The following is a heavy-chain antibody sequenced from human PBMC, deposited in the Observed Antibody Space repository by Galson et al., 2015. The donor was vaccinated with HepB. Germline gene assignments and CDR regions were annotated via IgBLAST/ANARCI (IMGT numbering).Heavy chain of an antibody. D-gene: IGHD1-26*01. V-gene: IGHV1-18*01. Sequence: SVKVSCKASGYTFTSYGITWVRQAPGQGLEWMGWISAYNGNTNYAQKLQGRVTMTTDTSTSTACMVLRSLRSDDTAVYYCARDRGEEWALLVYFDSWGQGTLVTVSS. CDR1: GYTFTSYG. CDR2: ISAYNGNT. J-gene: IGHJ4*02. CDR3: ARDRGEEWALLVYFDS.